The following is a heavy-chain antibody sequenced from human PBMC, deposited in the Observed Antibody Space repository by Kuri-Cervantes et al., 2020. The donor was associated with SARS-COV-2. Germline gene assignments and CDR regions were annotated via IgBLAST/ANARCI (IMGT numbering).Heavy chain of an antibody. CDR2: TYPSGHT. Sequence: SETLSPTCTLYGCSISSYYWSWIRQPPGKGLEWIGYTYPSGHTYYHPSLRSRVTISLDTSQNHFSLKLNSVTAADTAVYYCARVGRTFTSSHGGIADSWGQGILVTVSS. V-gene: IGHV4-4*09. J-gene: IGHJ4*02. D-gene: IGHD2-2*01. CDR1: GCSISSYY. CDR3: ARVGRTFTSSHGGIADS.